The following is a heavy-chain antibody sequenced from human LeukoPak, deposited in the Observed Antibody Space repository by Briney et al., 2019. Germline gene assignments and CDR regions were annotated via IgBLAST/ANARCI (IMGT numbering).Heavy chain of an antibody. J-gene: IGHJ6*02. CDR2: INPSGGST. CDR3: ARGTTGTTVLGLGMDV. CDR1: GYTFTSYY. Sequence: GASVKVSCKASGYTFTSYYMHWVRQAPGQGLEWMGIINPSGGSTSYAQKFQGSVTMTRDTSTSTVYMELSSLRSEDTAVYYCARGTTGTTVLGLGMDVWGEGTTVTVS. V-gene: IGHV1-46*01. D-gene: IGHD4-17*01.